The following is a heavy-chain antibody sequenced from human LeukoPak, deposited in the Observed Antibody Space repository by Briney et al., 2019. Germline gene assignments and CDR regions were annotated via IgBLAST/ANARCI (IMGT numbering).Heavy chain of an antibody. CDR1: GFTFNNFG. CDR3: AKDLHGGYSSDY. Sequence: PGGSLRLSCAASGFTFNNFGMHWVRQAPGKGLEWVSFIGYEGVHKYYADSVKGRFTISKDNSKATLYLQMNSLRPEGTAVYYCAKDLHGGYSSDYWGQGTLVTVFS. J-gene: IGHJ4*02. D-gene: IGHD4-23*01. V-gene: IGHV3-30*02. CDR2: IGYEGVHK.